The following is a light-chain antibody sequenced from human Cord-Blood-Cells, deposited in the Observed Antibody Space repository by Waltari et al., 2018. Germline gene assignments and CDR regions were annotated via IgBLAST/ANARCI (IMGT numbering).Light chain of an antibody. J-gene: IGKJ2*01. CDR3: QQLNSYPYT. Sequence: DIQLTQSPSFLSASVGGRVTNTCLASQGISSYLAWYQQKPGKAPKLLIYAASTLQSGVPSRFSGSGSGTEFTLTISSLQPEDFATYYCQQLNSYPYTFGQGTKLEIK. V-gene: IGKV1-9*01. CDR1: QGISSY. CDR2: AAS.